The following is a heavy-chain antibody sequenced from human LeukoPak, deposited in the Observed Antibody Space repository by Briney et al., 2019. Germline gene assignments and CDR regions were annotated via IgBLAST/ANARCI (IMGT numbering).Heavy chain of an antibody. D-gene: IGHD3-16*02. Sequence: GASVKVSCKASGYTFTGYYMHWVRQAPGQGLEWMGIINPSGGSTSYAQKFQGRVTMTRDTSTSTVYMELSSLRSEDTAVYYCARGYDYVWGSYRYRDGYYFDYWGQGTLVTVSS. CDR1: GYTFTGYY. CDR3: ARGYDYVWGSYRYRDGYYFDY. J-gene: IGHJ4*02. V-gene: IGHV1-46*01. CDR2: INPSGGST.